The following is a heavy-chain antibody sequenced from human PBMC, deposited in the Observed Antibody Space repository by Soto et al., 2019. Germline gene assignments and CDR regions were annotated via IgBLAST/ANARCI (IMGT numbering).Heavy chain of an antibody. J-gene: IGHJ6*02. D-gene: IGHD1-26*01. Sequence: QVQLLQSGAEVKKPGSSVKVSCKASGGTFSSYAISWVRQAPGQGLEWMGGIIPIFGTANYAQKFQGRVTITADESTSTAYMELSSLRSEDTAVYYCARDGGGSYYGSPHGSGMDVWGQGTTVTVSS. CDR1: GGTFSSYA. CDR3: ARDGGGSYYGSPHGSGMDV. V-gene: IGHV1-69*01. CDR2: IIPIFGTA.